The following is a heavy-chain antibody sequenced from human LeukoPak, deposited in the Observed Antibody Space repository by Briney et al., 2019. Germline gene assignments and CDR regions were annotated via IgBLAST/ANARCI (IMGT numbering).Heavy chain of an antibody. Sequence: GGYLRLSCAASGFTFSHYWMSWVRQAPGKGLERVASIKQDGSQKYYGDSVKGRFTISRDNAKNSLYLQMNSLRAEDTAFYYCAKDDNSWSLDYWGQGTLVTVSS. CDR1: GFTFSHYW. D-gene: IGHD6-13*01. V-gene: IGHV3-7*01. J-gene: IGHJ4*02. CDR3: AKDDNSWSLDY. CDR2: IKQDGSQK.